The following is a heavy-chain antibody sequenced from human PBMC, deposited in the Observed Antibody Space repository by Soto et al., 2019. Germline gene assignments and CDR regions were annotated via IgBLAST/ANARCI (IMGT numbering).Heavy chain of an antibody. Sequence: GGSLRLSCAASGFTFGHYGMHWVRQAPGKGLEWVSGISWDSDIIDYADSMKGRFTISRDNAKNSLYLQINSLRAEDTAFYYCAKDRLEWLSYMEVWGKGTTVTVSS. J-gene: IGHJ6*03. CDR3: AKDRLEWLSYMEV. CDR2: ISWDSDII. CDR1: GFTFGHYG. V-gene: IGHV3-9*01. D-gene: IGHD3-3*01.